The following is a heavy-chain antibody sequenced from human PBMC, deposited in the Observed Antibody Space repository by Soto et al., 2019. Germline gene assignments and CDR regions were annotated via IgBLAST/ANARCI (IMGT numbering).Heavy chain of an antibody. Sequence: GGSLRLSCAASGFTFSSYGMHWVRQAPGKGLEWVAVISYDGSNKYYADSVKGRFTISRDNSKNTLYLQMNSLRAEDTAVYYCAKDRGRGGGWFDPWGQGTLVTVSS. V-gene: IGHV3-30*18. CDR2: ISYDGSNK. CDR3: AKDRGRGGGWFDP. J-gene: IGHJ5*02. CDR1: GFTFSSYG. D-gene: IGHD3-10*01.